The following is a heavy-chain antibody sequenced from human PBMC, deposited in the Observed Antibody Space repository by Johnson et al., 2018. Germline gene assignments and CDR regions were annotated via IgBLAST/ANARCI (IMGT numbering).Heavy chain of an antibody. V-gene: IGHV3-11*04. CDR2: ISITGTTI. Sequence: QVQLVESGGGLVKPGGSLRLSCAASEFTFSDYYMSWIRQAPGKGLEWVSYISITGTTIYYADSVKGRFTISRDNAKNSLFLQMNSLREEDTGVYYCARLGSSTYYYYYYMDVWGKGTTVTVSS. J-gene: IGHJ6*03. CDR3: ARLGSSTYYYYYYMDV. D-gene: IGHD2-2*01. CDR1: EFTFSDYY.